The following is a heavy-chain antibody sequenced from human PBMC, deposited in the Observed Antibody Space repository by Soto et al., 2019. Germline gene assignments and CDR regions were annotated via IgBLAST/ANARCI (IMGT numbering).Heavy chain of an antibody. Sequence: SETLSLTCTVSGGSISSYYWSWIRQPPGKGLEWIGYIYYSGSTNYNPSLKSRVTISVDTSKNQFSLKLSSVTAADTAVYYCARVGVWSGYWPHLTNNYYYYYGMDVWGQGTTVTVSS. V-gene: IGHV4-59*01. CDR2: IYYSGST. J-gene: IGHJ6*02. CDR1: GGSISSYY. D-gene: IGHD3-3*01. CDR3: ARVGVWSGYWPHLTNNYYYYYGMDV.